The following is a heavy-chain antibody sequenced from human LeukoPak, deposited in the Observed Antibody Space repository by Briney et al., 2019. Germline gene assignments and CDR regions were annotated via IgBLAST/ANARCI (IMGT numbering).Heavy chain of an antibody. Sequence: PGGSLRLSCAASGFTFDDYTMHWVRQAPGKGLEWVSLISWDGGSTYYADSVKGRFTISRDNSKNSLYLQMNNLRTEDTALYYCAKDFSRYYYYYYMDVWGKGTTVTVSS. V-gene: IGHV3-43*01. CDR2: ISWDGGST. D-gene: IGHD3-3*02. CDR3: AKDFSRYYYYYYMDV. J-gene: IGHJ6*03. CDR1: GFTFDDYT.